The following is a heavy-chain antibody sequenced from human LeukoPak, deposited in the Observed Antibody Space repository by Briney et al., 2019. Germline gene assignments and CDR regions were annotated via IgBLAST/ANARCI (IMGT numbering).Heavy chain of an antibody. CDR3: ARGSVRGEFDP. Sequence: SETLSLTCTVSGGSISSYYWSWIRQPPGKGLEWIGYIYYSGSTNYNSSFKSRVTISIDTSKNQFSLKLSSVTAADTAVYSCARGSVRGEFDPWGQGTLVTVSS. D-gene: IGHD3-10*01. CDR1: GGSISSYY. V-gene: IGHV4-59*01. CDR2: IYYSGST. J-gene: IGHJ5*02.